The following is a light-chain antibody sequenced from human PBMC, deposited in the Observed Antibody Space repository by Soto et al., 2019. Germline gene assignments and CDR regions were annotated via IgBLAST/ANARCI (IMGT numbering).Light chain of an antibody. CDR3: AAWDDSPSGPV. J-gene: IGLJ7*01. Sequence: QSVLTQPPSASGTPGQRVTISCSGSSSNIGSNYVYWYLQLPGTAPKLLIYRNNQRPSGVPDRFSGSKSGTSASLAISGLRSEDEADYYCAAWDDSPSGPVFGGGTQLTVL. CDR1: SSNIGSNY. CDR2: RNN. V-gene: IGLV1-47*01.